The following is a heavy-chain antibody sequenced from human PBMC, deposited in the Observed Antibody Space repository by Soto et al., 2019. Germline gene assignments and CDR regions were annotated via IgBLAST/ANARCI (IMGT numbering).Heavy chain of an antibody. D-gene: IGHD2-2*01. Sequence: LRLSCAASGFTFSNAWMSWVRQAPGKGLEWVGRIKSKTDGGTTDYAAPVKGRFTISRDDSKNTLYLQMNSLKTEDTAVYYCTTPSSTPREGYYYYYGMDVWGQGTTVTVSS. V-gene: IGHV3-15*01. CDR1: GFTFSNAW. CDR3: TTPSSTPREGYYYYYGMDV. J-gene: IGHJ6*02. CDR2: IKSKTDGGTT.